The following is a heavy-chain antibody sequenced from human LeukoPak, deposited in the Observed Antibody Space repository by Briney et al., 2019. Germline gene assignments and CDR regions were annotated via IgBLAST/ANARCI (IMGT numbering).Heavy chain of an antibody. CDR3: ARFSSDCSTASCYLTY. CDR1: GGSLSSHF. CDR2: IYYTGTT. D-gene: IGHD2-2*01. J-gene: IGHJ4*02. Sequence: PSETLSLTCTVSGGSLSSHFWSWIWQPPGKGLELIGHIYYTGTTYYNPSLNSRVTISLDTSRNQFSLRLTSVTAADTAVYYCARFSSDCSTASCYLTYWGQGTLVTVSS. V-gene: IGHV4-59*11.